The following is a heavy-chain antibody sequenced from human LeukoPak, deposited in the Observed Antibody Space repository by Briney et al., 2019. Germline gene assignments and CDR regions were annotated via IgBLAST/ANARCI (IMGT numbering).Heavy chain of an antibody. V-gene: IGHV4-39*01. CDR2: IYYSGST. Sequence: SETLSLTCTVSGGSISSSSYYWGWIRQPPGKGLEWIGSIYYSGSTYYNPSLKSRVTISVDTSKSQFSLKLSSVTAADTAVYYCANYGYSSSWERDYFDYWGQGTLVTVSS. CDR3: ANYGYSSSWERDYFDY. CDR1: GGSISSSSYY. D-gene: IGHD6-13*01. J-gene: IGHJ4*02.